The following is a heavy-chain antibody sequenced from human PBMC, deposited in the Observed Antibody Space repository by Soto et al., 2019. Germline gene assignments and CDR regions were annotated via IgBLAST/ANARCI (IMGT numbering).Heavy chain of an antibody. Sequence: VQLLESGGGLVQPGGSLRLSCAASGFTFSKYVMGWVRQAPWKGLEGVVSIGDSGVNTYYADSVKGRFTITRDNSKNTLFLQMHGPRAEDTCTYYCAKKAVAARPPVHWGQGALVTFSS. CDR2: IGDSGVNT. V-gene: IGHV3-23*01. CDR1: GFTFSKYV. D-gene: IGHD6-6*01. J-gene: IGHJ4*02. CDR3: AKKAVAARPPVH.